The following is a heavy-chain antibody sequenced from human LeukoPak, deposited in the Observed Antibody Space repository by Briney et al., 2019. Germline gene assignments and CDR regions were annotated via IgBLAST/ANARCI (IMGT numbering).Heavy chain of an antibody. V-gene: IGHV1-2*02. CDR2: INPNSGGT. CDR3: ARAASIAARYYYYYGMDV. J-gene: IGHJ6*02. Sequence: ASVKVSCKASGYTCTGYYMHWVRQAPGQGLEWMGWINPNSGGTNYAQKFQGRVTMTRDTSISTAYMELSRLRSDDTAVYYCARAASIAARYYYYYGMDVWGQGTTVTVSS. D-gene: IGHD6-6*01. CDR1: GYTCTGYY.